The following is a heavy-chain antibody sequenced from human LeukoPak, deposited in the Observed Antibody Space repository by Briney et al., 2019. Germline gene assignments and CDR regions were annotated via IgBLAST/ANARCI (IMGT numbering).Heavy chain of an antibody. V-gene: IGHV3-74*01. Sequence: GVPLTLSCTASGHPYSSYWMLWPRRAPGKGLVWVSRINSDGSSTGYADSVKGRFTISRDNAKNTLYLQMNSLRAEDTAVYYCARAPIGYCSGGSCYYYYGMDVWGQGTTVTVSS. CDR1: GHPYSSYW. CDR3: ARAPIGYCSGGSCYYYYGMDV. D-gene: IGHD2-15*01. CDR2: INSDGSST. J-gene: IGHJ6*02.